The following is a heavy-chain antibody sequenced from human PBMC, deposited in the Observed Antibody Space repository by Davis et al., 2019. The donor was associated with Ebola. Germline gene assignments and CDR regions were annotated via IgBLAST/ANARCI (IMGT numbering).Heavy chain of an antibody. V-gene: IGHV1-18*04. D-gene: IGHD3-22*01. J-gene: IGHJ5*02. CDR1: GYTFTSYG. CDR3: ARDITMIVKGWFDP. CDR2: IHPHNGNT. Sequence: ASVKVSCKASGYTFTSYGITWVRQAPGQGLEWMGWIHPHNGNTNYAQNVQGRVTMTTDTSTSTAYMEVGILRSDDTAVYYCARDITMIVKGWFDPWGQGTLVTVSS.